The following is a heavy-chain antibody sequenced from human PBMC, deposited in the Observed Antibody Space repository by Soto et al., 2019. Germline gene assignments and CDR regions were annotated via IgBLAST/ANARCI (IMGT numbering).Heavy chain of an antibody. J-gene: IGHJ6*02. V-gene: IGHV4-4*07. CDR2: IYTSVST. CDR3: GSSLDCSSSSGYTGGMDV. Sequence: SETLSLTCTVSGRSIISYYWSWIRQPAGKGLEWIGRIYTSVSTNYHPSPKRRVTMSVDTSKKQFSLKLTSVTPAATAVYYCGSSLDCSSSSGYTGGMDVWGQGTTVTVSS. D-gene: IGHD2-2*02. CDR1: GRSIISYY.